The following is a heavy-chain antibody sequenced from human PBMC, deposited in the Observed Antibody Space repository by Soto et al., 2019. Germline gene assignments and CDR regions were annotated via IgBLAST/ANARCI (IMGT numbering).Heavy chain of an antibody. J-gene: IGHJ3*02. V-gene: IGHV3-30-3*01. D-gene: IGHD3-10*01. Sequence: SCKASGYTFTVYYMHWVRQAPGKGLEWVAVISYDGSNKYYADSVKGRFTISRDNSKNTLYLQMNSLRAEDTAVYYCARESGRFGESGAFDIWGQGTMVTVSS. CDR3: ARESGRFGESGAFDI. CDR2: ISYDGSNK. CDR1: GYTFTVYY.